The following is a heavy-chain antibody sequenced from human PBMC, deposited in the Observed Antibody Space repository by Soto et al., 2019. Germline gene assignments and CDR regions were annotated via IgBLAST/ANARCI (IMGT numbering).Heavy chain of an antibody. J-gene: IGHJ5*02. D-gene: IGHD2-15*01. CDR2: IKSKSDGGTT. CDR1: GFTVSDAW. Sequence: EGSVTLSCAASGFTVSDAWMSWVRQAPGKGVDCVGRIKSKSDGGTTEYAAPVRGRFTIARDDSKNTLYLQMNSLKTEDTAVYYCTTDLWRIAVVVGSTGYFNPWGQGTPVTVSS. CDR3: TTDLWRIAVVVGSTGYFNP. V-gene: IGHV3-15*01.